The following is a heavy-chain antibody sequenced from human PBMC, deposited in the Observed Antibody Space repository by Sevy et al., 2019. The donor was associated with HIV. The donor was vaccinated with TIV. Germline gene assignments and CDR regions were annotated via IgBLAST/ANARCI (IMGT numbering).Heavy chain of an antibody. J-gene: IGHJ3*01. D-gene: IGHD3-22*01. CDR3: ARLESGPPYYYDSSPLLTP. V-gene: IGHV1-69*04. CDR2: IIPILGIA. CDR1: GGTFSSYA. Sequence: ASVKVSCKASGGTFSSYAISWVRQAPGQGLEWMGRIIPILGIANYAQKFQGRVTITADKSTSTAYMELSSLRSEDTAVYYCARLESGPPYYYDSSPLLTPWGQGTMVTVSS.